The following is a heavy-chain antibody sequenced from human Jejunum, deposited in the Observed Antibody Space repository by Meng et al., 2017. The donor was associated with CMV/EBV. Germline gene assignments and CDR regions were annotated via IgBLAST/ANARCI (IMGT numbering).Heavy chain of an antibody. CDR1: GGSFSSTSYH. V-gene: IGHV4-39*07. Sequence: GGSFSSTSYHGGWVRQSPGKGLEWVGSISYTGSTYYNPSLERRLTISVDRSKNQFSLRLTTATAADAAVYYCVRVDTMTTFLLDSWGSGTLVTVSS. CDR3: VRVDTMTTFLLDS. D-gene: IGHD4-11*01. J-gene: IGHJ4*02. CDR2: ISYTGST.